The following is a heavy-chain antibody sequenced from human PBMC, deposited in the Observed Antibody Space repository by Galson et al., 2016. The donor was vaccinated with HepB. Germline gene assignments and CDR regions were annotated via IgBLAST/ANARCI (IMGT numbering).Heavy chain of an antibody. J-gene: IGHJ2*01. CDR2: INPNSAVT. V-gene: IGHV1-2*02. D-gene: IGHD1-14*01. CDR1: GYTFTAYY. Sequence: SVKVSCKASGYTFTAYYIHWLRQAPGQGLEWMGWINPNSAVTNYAQKFKGRVTVTGVTSISTAYMEMTSLKFDDTAMSFCARGGVTGGSVDFRHRNWNFDLWGRGTMVTVSS. CDR3: ARGGVTGGSVDFRHRNWNFDL.